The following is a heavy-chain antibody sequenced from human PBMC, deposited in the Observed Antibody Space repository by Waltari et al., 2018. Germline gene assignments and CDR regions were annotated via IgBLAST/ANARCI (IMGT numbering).Heavy chain of an antibody. Sequence: EVQLLESGGGLVQPGGSLRLSCVTSGFTFSHYGMSWVRQAPGRGREWVSTIGGSGGDTYYPESVRGRFIISRDNSQNTLYVQMNILRDEDTAVYYCAKDAERPWGAFEIRGQGTMVTVSS. CDR3: AKDAERPWGAFEI. D-gene: IGHD3-16*01. CDR2: IGGSGGDT. CDR1: GFTFSHYG. V-gene: IGHV3-23*01. J-gene: IGHJ3*02.